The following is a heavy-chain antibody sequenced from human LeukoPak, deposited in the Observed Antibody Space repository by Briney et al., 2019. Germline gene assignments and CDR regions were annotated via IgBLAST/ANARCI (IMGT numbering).Heavy chain of an antibody. CDR3: ARHEAYVLRYFDWLSPTYYFDY. CDR1: GYSISSGHY. D-gene: IGHD3-9*01. CDR2: MYHSGST. J-gene: IGHJ4*02. Sequence: PSETLSLTCTVSGYSISSGHYWGWIRQPPGKGLEWIGSMYHSGSTYYNPSLKSRVTISVDTSKNQFSLKLSSVTAADTAVYYCARHEAYVLRYFDWLSPTYYFDYWGQGTLVTVSS. V-gene: IGHV4-38-2*02.